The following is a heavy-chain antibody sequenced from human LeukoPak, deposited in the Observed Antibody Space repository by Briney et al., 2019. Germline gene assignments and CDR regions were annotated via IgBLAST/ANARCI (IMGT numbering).Heavy chain of an antibody. V-gene: IGHV3-53*01. J-gene: IGHJ3*02. CDR3: ARGRRDCSGDCYVAFDI. CDR1: GFTVSSNY. D-gene: IGHD2-21*02. Sequence: GGSLRLSCAASGFTVSSNYMNWVRQAPGKGLEWVSVIYSAGSTYYADSVKGRFTISRDNSKNTLFLQMNSLRAEDTAVYYCARGRRDCSGDCYVAFDIWGQGTMVTVSS. CDR2: IYSAGST.